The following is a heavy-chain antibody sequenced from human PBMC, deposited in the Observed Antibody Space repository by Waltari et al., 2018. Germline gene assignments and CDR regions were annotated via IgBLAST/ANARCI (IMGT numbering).Heavy chain of an antibody. Sequence: QVQLQQWGAGLLKPSETLSLTCAVYGGSFRGYYWSSCRQPPGKGLEWIGEINHSGSTNYNPSLKSRVTISVDTSKNQFSLKLSSVTAADTAVYYCARGGDEYGDYGEYWGQGTLVTVSS. J-gene: IGHJ4*02. D-gene: IGHD4-17*01. CDR3: ARGGDEYGDYGEY. V-gene: IGHV4-34*01. CDR1: GGSFRGYY. CDR2: INHSGST.